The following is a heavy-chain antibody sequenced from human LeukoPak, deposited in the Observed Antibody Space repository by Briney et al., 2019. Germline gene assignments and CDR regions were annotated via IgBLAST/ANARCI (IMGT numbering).Heavy chain of an antibody. CDR3: ASDRSGLSFCF. CDR2: IYYVQNT. CDR1: GGSLSSSSYY. D-gene: IGHD3-22*01. V-gene: IGHV4-39*01. J-gene: IGHJ4*02. Sequence: SDILALTCSVWGGSLSSSSYYGGWSRQPPGKVLEWIGCIYYVQNTYYNRSIESRIAISVDPSKNQFSIELTSVPAADTAVYYCASDRSGLSFCFWGQGTLVTVSS.